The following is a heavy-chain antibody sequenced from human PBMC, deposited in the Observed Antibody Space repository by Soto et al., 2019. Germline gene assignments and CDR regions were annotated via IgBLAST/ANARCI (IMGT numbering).Heavy chain of an antibody. J-gene: IGHJ4*02. D-gene: IGHD3-22*01. V-gene: IGHV1-3*01. Sequence: ASVKVSCKASGYTFTSYAMHWVRQAPGQRLEWMGWINVGNGNTKYSQKFQGRVTITRDTSASTAYMDLNSLRSEDTAVYYCARDRGYYDSSGYYVLDFDYWGQGTLVTVSS. CDR3: ARDRGYYDSSGYYVLDFDY. CDR2: INVGNGNT. CDR1: GYTFTSYA.